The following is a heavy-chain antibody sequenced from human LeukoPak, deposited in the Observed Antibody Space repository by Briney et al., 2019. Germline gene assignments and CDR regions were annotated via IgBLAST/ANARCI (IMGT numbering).Heavy chain of an antibody. J-gene: IGHJ4*02. D-gene: IGHD3-16*01. Sequence: GGSLSLSCVVCGYTLSSYSTSWVRQAPGEGMEWVSGMSGSGGCTYYADFVKGRFTISKDNSKKKMYLQMNTLRAVYTGVYYCAKDSLPSYGGYFDFWGQGTLVTVSS. CDR1: GYTLSSYS. V-gene: IGHV3-23*01. CDR2: MSGSGGCT. CDR3: AKDSLPSYGGYFDF.